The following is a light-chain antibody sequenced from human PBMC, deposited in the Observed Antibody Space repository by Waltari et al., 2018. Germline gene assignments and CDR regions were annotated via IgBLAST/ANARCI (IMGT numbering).Light chain of an antibody. Sequence: QSALTQPASVSGSPGQSITISCTGTDSDVGASNSVSWYQHLPGNTPKLIIYDVSDLPSGVSDRVSGSKSGNTASLTISGLQAEDEADYYCSSYTRRITPCVFGTGTTVTVL. CDR3: SSYTRRITPCV. J-gene: IGLJ1*01. CDR1: DSDVGASNS. V-gene: IGLV2-14*03. CDR2: DVS.